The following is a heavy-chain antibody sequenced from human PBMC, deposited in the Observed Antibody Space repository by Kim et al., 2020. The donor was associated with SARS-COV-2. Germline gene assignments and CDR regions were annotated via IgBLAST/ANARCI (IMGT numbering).Heavy chain of an antibody. V-gene: IGHV3-13*04. D-gene: IGHD5-12*01. Sequence: GGSLRLSCAASGFTFSSYDMHWVRQATGKGLEWVSAIGTAGDTYYPGSVKGRFTISRENAKNSLYLQMTSLRAGDTAVYYCARTQSGYEFGERYFDLWGRGNLVTASS. CDR3: ARTQSGYEFGERYFDL. CDR2: IGTAGDT. CDR1: GFTFSSYD. J-gene: IGHJ2*01.